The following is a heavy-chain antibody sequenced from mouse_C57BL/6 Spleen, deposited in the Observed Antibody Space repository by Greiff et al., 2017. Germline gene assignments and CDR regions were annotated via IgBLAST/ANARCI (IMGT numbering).Heavy chain of an antibody. J-gene: IGHJ4*01. D-gene: IGHD2-4*01. CDR3: ARDGGDYEGGAMDY. Sequence: EVHLVESEGGLVQPGSSMKLSCTASGFTFSDYYMAWVRQVPEKGLEWVANINYDGSSTYYLDSLKSRFIISRDNAKNILYLQISSLKSEDTATYYCARDGGDYEGGAMDYWGQGTSVTVSS. CDR2: INYDGSST. V-gene: IGHV5-16*01. CDR1: GFTFSDYY.